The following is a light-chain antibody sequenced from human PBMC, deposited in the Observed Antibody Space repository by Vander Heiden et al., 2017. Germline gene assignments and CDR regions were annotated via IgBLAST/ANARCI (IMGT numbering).Light chain of an antibody. V-gene: IGKV3-20*01. CDR3: QQEGSSPIT. Sequence: EIVLTQSPGTLSLSPGERATLSCRASQSVNSSYLAWFQQRPGQAPRLLIYAASSRATDIPDRFSGSGSGTDFTLTISRLEPEDFAVYYCQQEGSSPITFGQGTRLEIK. CDR1: QSVNSSY. CDR2: AAS. J-gene: IGKJ5*01.